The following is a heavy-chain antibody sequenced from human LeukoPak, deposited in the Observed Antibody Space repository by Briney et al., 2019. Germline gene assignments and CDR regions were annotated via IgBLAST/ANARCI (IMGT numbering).Heavy chain of an antibody. CDR1: GGTFSSYA. D-gene: IGHD3-22*01. CDR3: AREVYDNSGGDYFDY. Sequence: SVKLSCKASGGTFSSYAISWVRQAPGQGLEWMGGIIPIFGTADYAQKFQGRVTITTDESTSTAYMELSSLRSEDTAVYYCAREVYDNSGGDYFDYWGQGTVVTVSS. J-gene: IGHJ4*02. V-gene: IGHV1-69*05. CDR2: IIPIFGTA.